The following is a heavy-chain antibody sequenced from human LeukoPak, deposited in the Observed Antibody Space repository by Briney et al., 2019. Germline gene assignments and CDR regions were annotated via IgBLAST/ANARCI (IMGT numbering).Heavy chain of an antibody. Sequence: GGSLRLSCAASGFTFSNYWMHWVRQGPGKGLMWVSRIKSDGSETSSAESLEGRFTISRDNAKNMLYLQMNSLRPEDTAIYYCTSGRVLYGLDVWGQGTTVTVSS. J-gene: IGHJ6*02. CDR1: GFTFSNYW. CDR3: TSGRVLYGLDV. V-gene: IGHV3-74*01. CDR2: IKSDGSET.